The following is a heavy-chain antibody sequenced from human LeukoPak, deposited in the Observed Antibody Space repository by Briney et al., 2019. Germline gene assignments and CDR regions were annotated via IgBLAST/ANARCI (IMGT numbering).Heavy chain of an antibody. CDR3: ARFDWSSGGFDY. Sequence: GGSLRLSCAASGFTFSSYAMSWVRQAPGKGLEWVSVIYSGGSTYYADSVKGRFTISRDNSKNTLYLQMNSLRAEDTAVYYCARFDWSSGGFDYWGQGTLVTVSS. J-gene: IGHJ4*02. D-gene: IGHD3-9*01. V-gene: IGHV3-53*01. CDR2: IYSGGST. CDR1: GFTFSSYA.